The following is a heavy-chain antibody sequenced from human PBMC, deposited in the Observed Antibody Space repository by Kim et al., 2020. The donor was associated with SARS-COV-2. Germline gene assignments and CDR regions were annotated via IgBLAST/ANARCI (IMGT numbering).Heavy chain of an antibody. J-gene: IGHJ4*02. Sequence: YAQKCQGRVTITADESTSTAYMELSSLRSEDTAVYYCARAPIAAAGTLDYWGQGTLVTVSS. D-gene: IGHD6-13*01. V-gene: IGHV1-69*01. CDR3: ARAPIAAAGTLDY.